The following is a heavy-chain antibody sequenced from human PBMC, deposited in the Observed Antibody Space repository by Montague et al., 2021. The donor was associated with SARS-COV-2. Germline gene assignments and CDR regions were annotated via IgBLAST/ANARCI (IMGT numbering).Heavy chain of an antibody. V-gene: IGHV4-31*03. J-gene: IGHJ3*02. CDR1: GGSISSGGYY. CDR3: ARVRITMIVVVDAFDI. Sequence: TLSLTCTVSGGSISSGGYYWSWIRQHPGKGLEWLGYIYYSGSTYYNPSLKSRVTISVDTSKNQFSLKLSSVTAADTAVYYCARVRITMIVVVDAFDIWGQGTMVTVSS. CDR2: IYYSGST. D-gene: IGHD3-22*01.